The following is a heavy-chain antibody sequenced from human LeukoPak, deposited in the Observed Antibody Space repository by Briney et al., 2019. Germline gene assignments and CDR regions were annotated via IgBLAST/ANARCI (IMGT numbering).Heavy chain of an antibody. D-gene: IGHD3-22*01. Sequence: SETLSLTCTVSHYSISSNYYWGWIRQPPGKGLEWIGSIYHSGSTYYNPSLKSRVTISVDTSKNQFSLKLTSVTAADTAVYYCARSSGYMSYWGQGTLVTVSS. CDR1: HYSISSNYY. V-gene: IGHV4-38-2*02. CDR2: IYHSGST. J-gene: IGHJ4*02. CDR3: ARSSGYMSY.